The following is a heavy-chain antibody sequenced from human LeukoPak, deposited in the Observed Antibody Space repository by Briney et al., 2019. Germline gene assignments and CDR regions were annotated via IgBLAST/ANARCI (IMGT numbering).Heavy chain of an antibody. Sequence: GGSLRLSCAAAGFTFSVSAMYWVRQASGKGRGWVGRIRNNAITYATAYAASVKGRFTISREDSNTTAYLQMNRLKTDATAVYYSTHTSSSGVVYWGQGTLVTVSS. CDR3: THTSSSGVVY. CDR2: IRNNAITYAT. J-gene: IGHJ4*02. V-gene: IGHV3-73*01. CDR1: GFTFSVSA. D-gene: IGHD6-6*01.